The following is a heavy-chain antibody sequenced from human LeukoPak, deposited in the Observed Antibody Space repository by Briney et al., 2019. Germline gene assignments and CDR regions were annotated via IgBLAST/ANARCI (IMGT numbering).Heavy chain of an antibody. CDR3: ARGALGYCSSISCYFSWFDP. D-gene: IGHD2-2*01. V-gene: IGHV4-39*07. CDR2: INHSGST. CDR1: GGSISSGGYY. J-gene: IGHJ5*02. Sequence: SETLSLTCTVSGGSISSGGYYWSWIRQHPGKGLEWIGEINHSGSTNYNPSLKSRVTISVDTSKNQFSLKLSSVTAADTAVYYCARGALGYCSSISCYFSWFDPWGQGTLVTVSS.